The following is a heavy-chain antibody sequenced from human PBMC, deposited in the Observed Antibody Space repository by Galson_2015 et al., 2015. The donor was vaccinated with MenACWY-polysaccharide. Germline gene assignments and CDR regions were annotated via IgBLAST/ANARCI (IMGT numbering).Heavy chain of an antibody. CDR3: ARAGAKYCRGGNCFFNWFDP. Sequence: SLRLSCAASGFTFSSYWMHWVRQAPGKGLVWVSRTNGDGGATDYADSVKGQFTISRDNAKNTLYLQMNSLRAEDTAVYYCARAGAKYCRGGNCFFNWFDPWGQGTLVTVSS. V-gene: IGHV3-74*01. CDR2: TNGDGGAT. CDR1: GFTFSSYW. J-gene: IGHJ5*02. D-gene: IGHD2-15*01.